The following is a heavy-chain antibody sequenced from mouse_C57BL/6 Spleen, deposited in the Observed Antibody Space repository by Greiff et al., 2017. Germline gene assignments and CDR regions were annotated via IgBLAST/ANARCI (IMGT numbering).Heavy chain of an antibody. CDR3: ARFPYYYGSSPYYCDY. D-gene: IGHD1-1*01. Sequence: QVQLQQSGAELARPGASVKMSCKASGYTFTSYTMPWVKQRPGQGLEWIGYLNPSSGYPKYNQKFKDKATLTADKSSSTAYMQLSSLTSEDSAVYYCARFPYYYGSSPYYCDYWGQGTTRTVSS. V-gene: IGHV1-4*01. CDR1: GYTFTSYT. CDR2: LNPSSGYP. J-gene: IGHJ2*01.